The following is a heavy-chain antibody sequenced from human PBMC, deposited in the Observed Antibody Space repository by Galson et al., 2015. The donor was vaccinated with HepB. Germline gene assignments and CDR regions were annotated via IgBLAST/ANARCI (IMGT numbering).Heavy chain of an antibody. J-gene: IGHJ4*02. D-gene: IGHD4-17*01. CDR2: ISSTNDHI. CDR1: GFTFSTNS. Sequence: SLRLSCAASGFTFSTNSMSWVRQAPGKGLEWVSSISSTNDHINYAESLKGRFTISRDNAKNSLYLQMDSLRAEDTAVYYCARGDYGISGFDYWGQGTLVTVSS. V-gene: IGHV3-21*06. CDR3: ARGDYGISGFDY.